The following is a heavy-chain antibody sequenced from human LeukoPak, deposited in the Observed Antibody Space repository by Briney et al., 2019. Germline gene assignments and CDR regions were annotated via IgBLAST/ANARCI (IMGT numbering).Heavy chain of an antibody. J-gene: IGHJ4*02. CDR1: GYTFTSYG. D-gene: IGHD3-3*01. V-gene: IGHV1-18*01. CDR3: ARDSDTIFGVVIIDY. CDR2: ISAYNGNT. Sequence: ASVKVSFKASGYTFTSYGISWVRQAPGQGLEWMGWISAYNGNTNYAQKLQGRVTMTTDTSTSTAYRELRSLRSDDTAVYYCARDSDTIFGVVIIDYWGQGTLVTVTS.